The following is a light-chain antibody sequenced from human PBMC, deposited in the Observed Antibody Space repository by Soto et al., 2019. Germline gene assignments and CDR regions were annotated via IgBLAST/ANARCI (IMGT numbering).Light chain of an antibody. Sequence: QSALTQPPSASGSPGQSVTISCTGTSSDVGGYNFVSWYQHHAGKAPKLMIYEVSQRPSGVPDRFSGSKSGNTASLTVSGLHADDEADYYCSSYADSNNLVFGGGTKVTVL. CDR2: EVS. V-gene: IGLV2-8*01. J-gene: IGLJ2*01. CDR1: SSDVGGYNF. CDR3: SSYADSNNLV.